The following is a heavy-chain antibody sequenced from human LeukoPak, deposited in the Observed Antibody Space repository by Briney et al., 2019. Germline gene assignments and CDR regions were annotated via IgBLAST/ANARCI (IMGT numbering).Heavy chain of an antibody. J-gene: IGHJ4*02. Sequence: PGGSLRLSCAASGFTFSSYAMSWVRQAPGKGLEWVSAISGSGGSTYYADSVKGRFTISRDNSKNTLYLQMNSLRAEDTAVYYCAKQRFDDILTGLRYWGQGTLVTVSS. CDR1: GFTFSSYA. CDR3: AKQRFDDILTGLRY. D-gene: IGHD3-9*01. V-gene: IGHV3-23*01. CDR2: ISGSGGST.